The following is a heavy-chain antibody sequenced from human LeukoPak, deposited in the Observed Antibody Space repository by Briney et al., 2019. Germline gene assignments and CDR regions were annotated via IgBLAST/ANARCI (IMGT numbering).Heavy chain of an antibody. CDR3: ARNASSLGAGAFDI. V-gene: IGHV4-39*01. J-gene: IGHJ3*02. CDR2: VYYSGST. D-gene: IGHD2-2*01. CDR1: GGSISSSSLY. Sequence: SETLSLTCTVSGGSISSSSLYWDWIRQPPGKGLEWGTVYYSGSTYYNPSLKSRVTISVDTPKNQFSLKLSSVTAADTALYYCARNASSLGAGAFDIWGQGTMVTVSS.